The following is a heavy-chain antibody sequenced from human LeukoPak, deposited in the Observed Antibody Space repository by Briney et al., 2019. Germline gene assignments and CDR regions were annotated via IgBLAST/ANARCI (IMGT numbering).Heavy chain of an antibody. Sequence: ASVKVSCKASGYIFTSYDINWVRQATGQGLEWMGWMNPNSGNTGYAQKFQGRVTMTRNTSISTAYMGLSSLRSEDTAVYYCARRRSGPHPPDYWGQGTLVTVSS. V-gene: IGHV1-8*01. D-gene: IGHD3-3*01. CDR2: MNPNSGNT. J-gene: IGHJ4*02. CDR1: GYIFTSYD. CDR3: ARRRSGPHPPDY.